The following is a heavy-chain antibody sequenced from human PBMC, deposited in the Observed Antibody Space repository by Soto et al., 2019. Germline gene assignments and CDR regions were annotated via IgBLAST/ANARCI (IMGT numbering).Heavy chain of an antibody. CDR3: VKTYYYGSGSYNDYYYYGMDV. J-gene: IGHJ6*02. CDR1: GFTFSSYA. Sequence: GGSLRLSCSASGFTFSSYAMHWVRQAPGKGLEYVSAISSNGGSTYYADSVKGRFTISRDNSKNTLYLQMSSLRAEDTAVYYCVKTYYYGSGSYNDYYYYGMDVWGQGTTVTVSS. V-gene: IGHV3-64D*08. D-gene: IGHD3-10*01. CDR2: ISSNGGST.